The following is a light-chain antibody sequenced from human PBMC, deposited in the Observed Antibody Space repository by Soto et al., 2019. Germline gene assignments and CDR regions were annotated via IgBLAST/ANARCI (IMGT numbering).Light chain of an antibody. Sequence: SYVLTQPPSVSVAPGQTARITCGGNNIGSDSVHWYQQKPAQAPVLVVYDDSDRPSGIPDRFSGSNSGNTATLTISRVEAGDEADYYCHVWDSSSGHYVFGTGTKVTVL. J-gene: IGLJ1*01. V-gene: IGLV3-21*02. CDR1: NIGSDS. CDR2: DDS. CDR3: HVWDSSSGHYV.